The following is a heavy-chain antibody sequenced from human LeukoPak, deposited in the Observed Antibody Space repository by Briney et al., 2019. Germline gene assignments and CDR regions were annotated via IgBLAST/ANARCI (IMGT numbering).Heavy chain of an antibody. V-gene: IGHV3-48*03. D-gene: IGHD3-10*01. Sequence: GGSLRLSCAASGFTFSSYEMNWVRQAPGKGLEWVSFISSSGSTIYYGDSVKGRFTISRDNAKNSLYLQMNSLRAEDTAVYYCARANRGGLNFDYWGQGALVTVSS. CDR3: ARANRGGLNFDY. CDR1: GFTFSSYE. CDR2: ISSSGSTI. J-gene: IGHJ4*02.